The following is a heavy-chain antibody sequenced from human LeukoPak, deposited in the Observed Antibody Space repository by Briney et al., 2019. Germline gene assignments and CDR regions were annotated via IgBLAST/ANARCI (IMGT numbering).Heavy chain of an antibody. CDR3: ARPTVRGVWAFDI. CDR1: GYSISSGYY. D-gene: IGHD3-10*01. V-gene: IGHV4-38-2*02. CDR2: IYHSGST. Sequence: PSETLSLTCTVSGYSISSGYYWGWIRQPPGKGLEWIGSIYHSGSTYYNPSLKSRVTISVDTSKNQFSLKLSSVTAADTAVYYCARPTVRGVWAFDIWGQGTMVTVSS. J-gene: IGHJ3*02.